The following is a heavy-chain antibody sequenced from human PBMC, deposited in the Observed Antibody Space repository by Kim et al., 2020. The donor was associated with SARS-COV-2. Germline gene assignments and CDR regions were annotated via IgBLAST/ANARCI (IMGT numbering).Heavy chain of an antibody. V-gene: IGHV3-23*01. J-gene: IGHJ6*02. CDR2: ISASGDGT. CDR1: GFTFSSYG. D-gene: IGHD6-25*01. Sequence: GGSLRLSCAASGFTFSSYGMNWVRQAPGKGLEWVSGISASGDGTYYADSVKGRFTISRDNSKNTLYLRMSSLRAEDTAIYYCAKDKSGSWHSIMDVWGQG. CDR3: AKDKSGSWHSIMDV.